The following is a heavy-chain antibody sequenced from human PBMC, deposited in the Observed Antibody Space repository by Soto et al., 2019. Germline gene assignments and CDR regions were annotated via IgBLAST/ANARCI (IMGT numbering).Heavy chain of an antibody. D-gene: IGHD5-18*01. CDR3: ATSYRYGYRGNWFDP. CDR1: GDSVSSNSAA. V-gene: IGHV6-1*01. CDR2: TYYRSKWYN. J-gene: IGHJ5*02. Sequence: SQTLSLTCAISGDSVSSNSAAWNWIRQSPSRGLEWLGRTYYRSKWYNDYAVSVKSRITINPDTSKNQFSLQLSSVTPEDTAVYYFATSYRYGYRGNWFDPWGQGTLVTVSS.